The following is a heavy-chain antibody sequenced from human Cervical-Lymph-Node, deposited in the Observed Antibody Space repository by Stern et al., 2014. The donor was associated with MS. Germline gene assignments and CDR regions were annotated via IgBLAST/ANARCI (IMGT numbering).Heavy chain of an antibody. CDR1: GYTFSSHW. J-gene: IGHJ3*02. CDR2: IYSGDSDT. CDR3: ASFSGSHSDAFDI. D-gene: IGHD1-26*01. V-gene: IGHV5-51*01. Sequence: EMQLVESGAEVKKAGESLRISCKGYGYTFSSHWIVWVRQMPGKDLEWMGIIYSGDSDTRYSPSFQGQVNISPDRSIKTAYLQWSSLKASDTAVYFCASFSGSHSDAFDIWGQGTMVTVSS.